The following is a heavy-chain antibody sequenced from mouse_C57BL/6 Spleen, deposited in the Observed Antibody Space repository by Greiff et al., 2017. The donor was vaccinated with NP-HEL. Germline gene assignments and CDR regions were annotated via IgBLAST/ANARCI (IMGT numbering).Heavy chain of an antibody. Sequence: EVKLVESGGGLVKPGGSLKLSCAASGFTFSSYAMSWVRQTPEKRLEWVATISDGGSYTYYPDNVKGRFTISRDNAKNNLYLQMSHLKSEDTAMYYCARVGGSSYGGWYFDVWGTGTTVTVSS. J-gene: IGHJ1*03. V-gene: IGHV5-4*03. CDR1: GFTFSSYA. CDR2: ISDGGSYT. CDR3: ARVGGSSYGGWYFDV. D-gene: IGHD1-1*01.